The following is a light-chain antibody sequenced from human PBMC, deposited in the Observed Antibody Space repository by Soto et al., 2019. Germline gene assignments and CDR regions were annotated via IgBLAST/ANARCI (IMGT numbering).Light chain of an antibody. V-gene: IGLV1-40*01. J-gene: IGLJ3*02. CDR1: NSNIGAGYD. CDR2: GHS. Sequence: QSVLTQPPSVSGAPGQRVTISCTGSNSNIGAGYDVHWYQQLPGTAPKLLIYGHSNRPSGVPDRFSGSKSGTSASLAITGLQAEDEADYYCQSYDSSSLVFGGGTKVTVL. CDR3: QSYDSSSLV.